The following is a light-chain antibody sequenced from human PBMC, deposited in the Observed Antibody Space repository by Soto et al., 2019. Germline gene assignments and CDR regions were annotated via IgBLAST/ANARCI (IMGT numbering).Light chain of an antibody. J-gene: IGLJ1*01. Sequence: QSFLTQPPSVSGAPGQGVTISCTGSSSNIGAGFDVPWYQQLPGTPPKLLIYGNSNRPSGVPDRFSGSRSGTSASLAITGLQAEDEADYYCQSYDSSLTGSKVFGSGTKVIVL. CDR2: GNS. CDR3: QSYDSSLTGSKV. V-gene: IGLV1-40*01. CDR1: SSNIGAGFD.